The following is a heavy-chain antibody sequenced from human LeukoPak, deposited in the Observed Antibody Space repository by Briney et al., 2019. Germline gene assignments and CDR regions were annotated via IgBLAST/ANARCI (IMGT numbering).Heavy chain of an antibody. Sequence: GGSLRLSCAASGFTVSSNYMSWVRQAPGKGLEWVSVIYSGGSTYYADSVKGRFTISRDNSKNTLYLQMNSLRAEDTAVYYCVRGQEMAQPRDIDYWGQGTLVTVSS. CDR3: VRGQEMAQPRDIDY. J-gene: IGHJ4*02. D-gene: IGHD5-24*01. V-gene: IGHV3-53*05. CDR2: IYSGGST. CDR1: GFTVSSNY.